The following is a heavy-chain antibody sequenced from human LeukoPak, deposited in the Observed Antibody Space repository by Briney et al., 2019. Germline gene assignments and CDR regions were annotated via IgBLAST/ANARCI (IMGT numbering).Heavy chain of an antibody. J-gene: IGHJ1*01. CDR3: ARDLNYYDSSGSPGFQH. D-gene: IGHD3-22*01. Sequence: GASVKVSCKASGYTFTGYYMHWVRQAPGQGLEWMGRINPNSGGTNYAQKFQGRVTMTRDTSISTAYMELSSLRSEDTAVYYCARDLNYYDSSGSPGFQHWGQGTLVTVSS. CDR2: INPNSGGT. CDR1: GYTFTGYY. V-gene: IGHV1-2*06.